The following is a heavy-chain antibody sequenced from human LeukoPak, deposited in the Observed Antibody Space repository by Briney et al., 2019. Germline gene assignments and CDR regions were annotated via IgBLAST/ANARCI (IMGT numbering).Heavy chain of an antibody. CDR2: TYHSGNT. D-gene: IGHD7-27*01. J-gene: IGHJ4*02. CDR3: ARDLGHFDY. V-gene: IGHV4-59*01. Sequence: PSESLSLTCTVSGGLIRTYYWSWNRQPPGKGLEWMGYTYHSGNTDYNPSLKSRVTISVDSSKNQFALKRSSVTAADTAVYYCARDLGHFDYWGQGTLVTVSS. CDR1: GGLIRTYY.